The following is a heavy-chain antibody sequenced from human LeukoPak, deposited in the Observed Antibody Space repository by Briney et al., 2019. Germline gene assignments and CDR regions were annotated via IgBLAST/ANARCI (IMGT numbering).Heavy chain of an antibody. J-gene: IGHJ4*02. D-gene: IGHD6-13*01. Sequence: GGSLRLSCAASGFTFSSYAVHWVRQAPGKGLEWVAVISYDGSNKYYADSVKGRFTISRDNSKNTLYLQMNGLRAEDTAVYYCARDKAAAGIFDYWGQGTLVTVSS. V-gene: IGHV3-30*04. CDR3: ARDKAAAGIFDY. CDR1: GFTFSSYA. CDR2: ISYDGSNK.